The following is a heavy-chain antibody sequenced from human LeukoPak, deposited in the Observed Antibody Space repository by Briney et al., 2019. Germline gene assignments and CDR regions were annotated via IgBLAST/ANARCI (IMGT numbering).Heavy chain of an antibody. J-gene: IGHJ6*03. CDR1: GYSISSGYY. D-gene: IGHD1-26*01. CDR2: IYHSGKS. Sequence: SETLSLTCSVSGYSISSGYYWDWIRQPPGKGLEWIASIYHSGKSYYNPSLESRVTISVDTSKNQISLKLSSVTAADTAVYYCARLFQAGERRQGYYYSYYMDVWGKGTTVTVSS. V-gene: IGHV4-38-2*02. CDR3: ARLFQAGERRQGYYYSYYMDV.